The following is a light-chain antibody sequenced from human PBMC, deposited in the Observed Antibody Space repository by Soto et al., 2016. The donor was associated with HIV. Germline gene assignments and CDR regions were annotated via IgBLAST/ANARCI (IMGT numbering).Light chain of an antibody. CDR3: QQYNNYPWT. CDR2: KAS. Sequence: DIQMTQSPSTLSASVGDRVIITCRASQNINSWLAWYQQKPGKAPKLLIYKASNLESGVPSRFRGSGSGTQFTLTISSLQPDDFATYYCQQYNNYPWTFGQGTKVEIK. J-gene: IGKJ1*01. V-gene: IGKV1-5*03. CDR1: QNINSW.